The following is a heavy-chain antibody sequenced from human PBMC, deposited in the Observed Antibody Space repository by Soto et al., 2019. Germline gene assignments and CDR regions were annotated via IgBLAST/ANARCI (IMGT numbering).Heavy chain of an antibody. V-gene: IGHV1-69*01. J-gene: IGHJ6*02. CDR1: GGTFSSYA. D-gene: IGHD2-21*01. CDR3: ARARGAYCGGDCYYGMDV. CDR2: IIPIFGTA. Sequence: QVQLVQSGAEVKKPGSSVKVSCKASGGTFSSYAISWVRQAPGQGLEWMGGIIPIFGTANYAQKFQGRVTMTADESTSTAYMELSSLRSEDTAVYYCARARGAYCGGDCYYGMDVWGQGTTVTVSS.